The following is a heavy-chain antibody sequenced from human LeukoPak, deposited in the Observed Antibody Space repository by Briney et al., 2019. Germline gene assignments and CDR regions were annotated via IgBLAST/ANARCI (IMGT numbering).Heavy chain of an antibody. CDR1: GFTFSSYT. Sequence: GGSLSLSCAASGFTFSSYTMNWVRQAPGKGLELVSSISISTTSIYYADSVKGRFTISRDNTKNSLYLQMNSLRVEDTAVYYCARGRGSSWSPFDYWGQGTLVTVSS. J-gene: IGHJ4*02. CDR3: ARGRGSSWSPFDY. V-gene: IGHV3-21*01. CDR2: ISISTTSI. D-gene: IGHD6-13*01.